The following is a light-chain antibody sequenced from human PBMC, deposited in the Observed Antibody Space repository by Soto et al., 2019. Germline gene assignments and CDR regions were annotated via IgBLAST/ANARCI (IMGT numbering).Light chain of an antibody. CDR3: SSYSSKTPPYV. V-gene: IGLV2-14*01. J-gene: IGLJ1*01. Sequence: QSVVAQPASVSGSPGQSITISCTGGSSDIGGYNYVSWYQQHPGRAPRLLILEVTNRPSGVPDRFSGSKSGNTASLIIRGLQAEDEADYFCSSYSSKTPPYVFGTGTKVTV. CDR2: EVT. CDR1: SSDIGGYNY.